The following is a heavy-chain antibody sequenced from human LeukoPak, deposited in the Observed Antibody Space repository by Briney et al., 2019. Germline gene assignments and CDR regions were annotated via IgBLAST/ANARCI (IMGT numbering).Heavy chain of an antibody. Sequence: SETLSLTCTVSGGSISSSSYYWGWIRQPPGKGLEWIGSIYYSGSTYYNPSLKSRVTISVDTSKNQFSLKLSSVTAADTAVYYCARDGPYCSGGSCYLDYWGQGTLVTVSS. CDR2: IYYSGST. CDR1: GGSISSSSYY. V-gene: IGHV4-39*07. J-gene: IGHJ4*02. D-gene: IGHD2-15*01. CDR3: ARDGPYCSGGSCYLDY.